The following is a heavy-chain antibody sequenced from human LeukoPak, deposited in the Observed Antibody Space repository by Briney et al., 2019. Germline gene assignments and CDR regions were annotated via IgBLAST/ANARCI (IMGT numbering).Heavy chain of an antibody. D-gene: IGHD6-6*01. Sequence: PSETLSLTCTVSGDSISSGDYYWSWIRQPAGKGLEWIGRISSSGSTNYNPSLKSRVTISVDTSKNQFSLRLSSVTAADTAVYYCARVRGDSSSLNWFDPWGQGTLVTVSS. CDR2: ISSSGST. CDR3: ARVRGDSSSLNWFDP. CDR1: GDSISSGDYY. J-gene: IGHJ5*02. V-gene: IGHV4-61*02.